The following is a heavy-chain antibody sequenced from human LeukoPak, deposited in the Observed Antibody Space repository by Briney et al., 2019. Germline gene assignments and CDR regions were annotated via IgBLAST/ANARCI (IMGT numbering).Heavy chain of an antibody. J-gene: IGHJ3*02. V-gene: IGHV4-59*01. CDR2: IYYSGST. CDR3: ARGPSGDAFDI. Sequence: SETLSLTCTVSGGSISSYYWSWIRQPPGKGLEWIGYIYYSGSTNYNPSLKSRVTISVDTSKNQFSLKLSSVTAADTAVYYCARGPSGDAFDIWGQGTMVTVSS. CDR1: GGSISSYY.